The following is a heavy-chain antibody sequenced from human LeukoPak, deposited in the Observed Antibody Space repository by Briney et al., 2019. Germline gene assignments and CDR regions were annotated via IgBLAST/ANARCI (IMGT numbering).Heavy chain of an antibody. CDR3: ARVWYSSVGEYYYYYMDV. CDR1: GFTVGSRY. D-gene: IGHD6-25*01. CDR2: IYSGGRT. J-gene: IGHJ6*03. V-gene: IGHV3-66*01. Sequence: PGGSLRLSCAASGFTVGSRYMSWVRQAPGKGLEWVSVIYSGGRTYYADSVKGRFTISRDNSKNTLYLQMNSLRAEDTAVYYCARVWYSSVGEYYYYYMDVWGKGTTVTVSS.